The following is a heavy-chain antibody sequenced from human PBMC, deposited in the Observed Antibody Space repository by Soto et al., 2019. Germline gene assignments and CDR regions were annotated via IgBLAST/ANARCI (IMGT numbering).Heavy chain of an antibody. CDR2: IYYSGST. V-gene: IGHV4-39*01. CDR1: GGSISSSSYY. J-gene: IGHJ4*02. CDR3: ARRLAYDILTGYYPYYFDY. Sequence: SETLSLTCTVSGGSISSSSYYWGWIRQPPGKGLEWIGSIYYSGSTYYNPSLKSRVTISVDTSKNQFSLKLSSVTAADTAVYYCARRLAYDILTGYYPYYFDYCGQGTLVTVSS. D-gene: IGHD3-9*01.